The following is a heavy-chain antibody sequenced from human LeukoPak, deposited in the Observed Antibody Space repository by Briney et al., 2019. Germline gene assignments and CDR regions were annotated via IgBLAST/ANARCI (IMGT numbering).Heavy chain of an antibody. J-gene: IGHJ4*02. Sequence: SETLSLTCAVYGGSFSGYYWSLIRQPPGKGLEWIGEINHSGSTNYNPSLKSRVTISVDTSKNQFSLKLSSVTAADTAVYYCARELALGYSGDDGKYYFDYWGQGTLVTVSS. CDR3: ARELALGYSGDDGKYYFDY. V-gene: IGHV4-34*01. CDR2: INHSGST. D-gene: IGHD5-12*01. CDR1: GGSFSGYY.